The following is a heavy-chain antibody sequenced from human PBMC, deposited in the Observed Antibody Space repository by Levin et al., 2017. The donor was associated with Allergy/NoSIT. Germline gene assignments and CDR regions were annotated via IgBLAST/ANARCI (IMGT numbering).Heavy chain of an antibody. CDR3: ARHIVGGFDY. D-gene: IGHD1-26*01. CDR2: ISYDGSNK. CDR1: GFTFSGYA. J-gene: IGHJ4*02. V-gene: IGHV3-30-3*01. Sequence: LSLTCAVSGFTFSGYAMHWVRQVPGKGLEWVAVISYDGSNKDYADSVKGRITISRDNSKSTLYLEMNSLTTEDTAVYYCARHIVGGFDYWGQGTLVTVSS.